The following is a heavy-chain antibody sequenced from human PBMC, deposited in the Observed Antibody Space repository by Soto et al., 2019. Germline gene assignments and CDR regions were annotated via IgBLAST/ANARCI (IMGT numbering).Heavy chain of an antibody. D-gene: IGHD7-27*01. V-gene: IGHV1-2*04. Sequence: ASVKVSCKASGYTFIGYYMHWVRQAPGQGLEWMGWINPNSGGTNYAQKFQGWVTMTRDTSISTAYMELSRLRSDDAAVYYCARRAGEEDYFDYWGQGTLVTVSS. CDR3: ARRAGEEDYFDY. CDR2: INPNSGGT. CDR1: GYTFIGYY. J-gene: IGHJ4*02.